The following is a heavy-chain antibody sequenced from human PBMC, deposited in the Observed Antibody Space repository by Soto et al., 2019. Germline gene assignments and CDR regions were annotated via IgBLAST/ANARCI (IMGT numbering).Heavy chain of an antibody. J-gene: IGHJ4*02. V-gene: IGHV4-39*01. Sequence: PSETLSLTCNVSGGSISSSSYYWGWIRQPPGKGLEWIASIYYSGHTYYNPSLKSRVTISADTSKNHFSLKLSSVTAADTAVYYCARHLGEGYFDYWGQGTLVTVSS. CDR2: IYYSGHT. CDR3: ARHLGEGYFDY. CDR1: GGSISSSSYY.